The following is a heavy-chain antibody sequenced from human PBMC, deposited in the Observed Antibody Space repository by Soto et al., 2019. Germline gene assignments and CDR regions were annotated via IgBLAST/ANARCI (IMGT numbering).Heavy chain of an antibody. D-gene: IGHD5-18*01. Sequence: QVQLVQSGAEVKKPGSSVKVSCKASGGTFSSYAISWVRQAPGQGLEWMGGIIPVFGTGIYAQKFQGRVAITADKSTNTAYMELSSLRSEDTAVYFCASVGGTGGYTYGLDYWGQGTLVTVSS. CDR3: ASVGGTGGYTYGLDY. J-gene: IGHJ4*02. CDR1: GGTFSSYA. V-gene: IGHV1-69*06. CDR2: IIPVFGTG.